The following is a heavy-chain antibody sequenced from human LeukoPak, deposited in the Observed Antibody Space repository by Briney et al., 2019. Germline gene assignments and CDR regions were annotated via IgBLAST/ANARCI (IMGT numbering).Heavy chain of an antibody. Sequence: PGGSLRLSCAASGFTFSTYAMNWVRQAPGKGLEWVSNIGGNGFTTYYADSVKGRFTISRDNSKNTLYLHMNSLRADDTAIYYCAKPLYYGPPIFHRWGQGTLVTVSS. CDR2: IGGNGFTT. CDR1: GFTFSTYA. J-gene: IGHJ1*01. CDR3: AKPLYYGPPIFHR. D-gene: IGHD4-17*01. V-gene: IGHV3-23*01.